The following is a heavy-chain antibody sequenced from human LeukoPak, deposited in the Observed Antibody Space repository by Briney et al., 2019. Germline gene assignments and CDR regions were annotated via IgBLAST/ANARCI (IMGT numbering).Heavy chain of an antibody. Sequence: SETLSLTCTVSGGSISSGGYSWSWIRQPPGKGLEWIGYIYHSGSTYYNPSLKSRVTISVDRSKNQFSLKLSSVTAADTAVYYCARTGRYFDWLSHFDYWGQGTLVTVSS. J-gene: IGHJ4*02. CDR2: IYHSGST. CDR1: GGSISSGGYS. V-gene: IGHV4-30-2*01. D-gene: IGHD3-9*01. CDR3: ARTGRYFDWLSHFDY.